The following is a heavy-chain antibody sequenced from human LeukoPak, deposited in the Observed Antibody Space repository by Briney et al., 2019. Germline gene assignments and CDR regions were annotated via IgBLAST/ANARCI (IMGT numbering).Heavy chain of an antibody. Sequence: GESLKISCKGSGYTFTSYWIGWVRQMRGKGLEWMGIIYPGDSDTRYSPSFQGQVTISAEKSISTAYLQWSSLKASDTAMYYCAAGSGYYYFDYWAQGTLVTVSS. CDR2: IYPGDSDT. D-gene: IGHD3-22*01. CDR3: AAGSGYYYFDY. V-gene: IGHV5-51*01. J-gene: IGHJ4*02. CDR1: GYTFTSYW.